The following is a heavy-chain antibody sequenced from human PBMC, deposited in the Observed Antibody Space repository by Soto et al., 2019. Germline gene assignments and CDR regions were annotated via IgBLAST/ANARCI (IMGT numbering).Heavy chain of an antibody. CDR3: ARVQGLYYYYGMDV. CDR1: GGSVSSGSYY. J-gene: IGHJ6*02. CDR2: IYYSGST. Sequence: SETLSLTCTVSGGSVSSGSYYWSWIRQPPGKGLEWIGYIYYSGSTNYNPSLKSRVTISVDTSKNQFPLKLSSVTAADTAVYYCARVQGLYYYYGMDVWGQGTTVTVSS. V-gene: IGHV4-61*01.